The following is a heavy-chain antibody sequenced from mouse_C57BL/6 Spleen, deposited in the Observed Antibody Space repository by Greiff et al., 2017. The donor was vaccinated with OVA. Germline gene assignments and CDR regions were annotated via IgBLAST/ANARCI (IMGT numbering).Heavy chain of an antibody. J-gene: IGHJ2*01. D-gene: IGHD1-1*01. V-gene: IGHV6-3*01. CDR3: TRYYYGSLDY. Sequence: EVQLQESGGGLVQPGGSMKLSCVASGFTFSNYWMNWVRQSPEQGLEWVAQIRLKSDNYATHYAESVKGRFTISRDDSKSSVYLQMNNLRAEDTGIYYCTRYYYGSLDYWGQGTTLTVSS. CDR1: GFTFSNYW. CDR2: IRLKSDNYAT.